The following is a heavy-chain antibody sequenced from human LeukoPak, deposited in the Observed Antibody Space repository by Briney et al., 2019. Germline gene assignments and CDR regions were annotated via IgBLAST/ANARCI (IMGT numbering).Heavy chain of an antibody. CDR3: AREYSDSSGYYFFDY. Sequence: PSETLSLTCTVSGGSISSYSWNWLRQPPGKGLEWIGYFYYSGSTNYNPSLKSRVTISVDMSKNQFSLRLSSVTAADTAVYYCAREYSDSSGYYFFDYWGQGTLVTVSS. J-gene: IGHJ4*02. CDR1: GGSISSYS. CDR2: FYYSGST. V-gene: IGHV4-59*01. D-gene: IGHD3-22*01.